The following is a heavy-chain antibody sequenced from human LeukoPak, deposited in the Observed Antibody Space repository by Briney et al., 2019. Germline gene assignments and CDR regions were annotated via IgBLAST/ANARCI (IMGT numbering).Heavy chain of an antibody. J-gene: IGHJ4*02. CDR1: EGTFSSYA. CDR3: ARDRSPLRTGTTPGDY. CDR2: IIPIFGTA. Sequence: SVKVSCKASEGTFSSYAISWVRQAPGQGLEWMGGIIPIFGTANYAQKFQGRVTITTDESTSTAYMELSSLRSEDTAVYYCARDRSPLRTGTTPGDYWGQGTLVTVSS. V-gene: IGHV1-69*05. D-gene: IGHD1-7*01.